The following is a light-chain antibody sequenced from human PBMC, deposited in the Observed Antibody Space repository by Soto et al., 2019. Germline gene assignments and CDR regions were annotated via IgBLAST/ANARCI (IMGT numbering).Light chain of an antibody. CDR3: LQKYHHPLP. CDR2: AAS. Sequence: AVQLTQSPSSLSASVGDSVTITCRASQGIRTDLGWYQQRPGTAPKLLIYAASNLQSGVPSRFSGSGFGTDFNLNIRSLQPEDSGIYFCLQKYHHPLPVGQGTRLEI. V-gene: IGKV1-6*02. J-gene: IGKJ5*01. CDR1: QGIRTD.